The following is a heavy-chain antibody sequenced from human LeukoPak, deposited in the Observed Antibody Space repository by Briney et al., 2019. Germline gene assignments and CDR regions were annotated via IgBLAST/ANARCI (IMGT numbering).Heavy chain of an antibody. V-gene: IGHV1-18*01. J-gene: IGHJ4*02. CDR2: VNPNNGDT. D-gene: IGHD1-1*01. Sequence: ASVTVSCKASGYSFLSHGINWVRQARGQGLEWMGWVNPNNGDTHYPQKVQGRVTMTTDTSTSTAYMELRSLRSDDTAVYYCARVRSGHPDYWGQGTLVTVSS. CDR3: ARVRSGHPDY. CDR1: GYSFLSHG.